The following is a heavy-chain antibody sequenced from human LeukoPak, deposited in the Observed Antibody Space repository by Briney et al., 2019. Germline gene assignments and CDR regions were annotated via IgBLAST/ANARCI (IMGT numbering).Heavy chain of an antibody. V-gene: IGHV4-31*03. J-gene: IGHJ4*02. Sequence: SQTLSLTCTVSGGSISSDDYFWTWIRQHPGKGLEWIGYIYHSGNSYYNPSLKSRGTISVDTSKNQFSLKLGSVTAADTAVYYRARVAAATGRGSFFDYWGQGTLVTVSS. CDR2: IYHSGNS. CDR1: GGSISSDDYF. CDR3: ARVAAATGRGSFFDY. D-gene: IGHD6-13*01.